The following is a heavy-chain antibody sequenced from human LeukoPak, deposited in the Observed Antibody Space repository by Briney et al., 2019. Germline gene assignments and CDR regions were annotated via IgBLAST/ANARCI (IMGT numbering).Heavy chain of an antibody. CDR2: INIDGSST. CDR1: GFTFSSYW. J-gene: IGHJ6*03. CDR3: ARDRDMDV. V-gene: IGHV3-74*01. Sequence: GGSLRLSCAASGFTFSSYWMHWVRQAPGKGLVWVSRINIDGSSTNYADSVKGRFTISRDNAKNTLYLQMNSLRAEDTAVYYCARDRDMDVWGKGTTVTVSS.